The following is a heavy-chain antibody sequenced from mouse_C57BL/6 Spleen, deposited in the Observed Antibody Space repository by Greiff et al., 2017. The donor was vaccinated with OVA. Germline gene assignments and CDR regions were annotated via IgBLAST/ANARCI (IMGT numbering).Heavy chain of an antibody. D-gene: IGHD3-3*01. CDR1: GYTFTSYW. J-gene: IGHJ2*01. Sequence: QVQLQQPGAELVKPGASVKLSCKASGYTFTSYWMQWVKQRPGQGLEWIGEIDPSDSYTNYNQKFKGKATLTVETSSSTAYMQLSSLTSEDPAVYYCAKGGGAGYFDYWGQGTTLTVSS. CDR2: IDPSDSYT. CDR3: AKGGGAGYFDY. V-gene: IGHV1-50*01.